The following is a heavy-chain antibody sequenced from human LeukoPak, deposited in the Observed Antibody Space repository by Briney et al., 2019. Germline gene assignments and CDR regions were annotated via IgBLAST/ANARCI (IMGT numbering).Heavy chain of an antibody. Sequence: ASVKVSCKASGYTFTNYYMHWVRQAPGQGLEWMVIINPSGGSTSYAQKFQGRVTMTSDTPTSTVYMELSSLRSEDTAVYYCARGTSGYSKTFDYWGQGTLVTVSS. CDR1: GYTFTNYY. CDR3: ARGTSGYSKTFDY. CDR2: INPSGGST. D-gene: IGHD3-3*01. V-gene: IGHV1-46*01. J-gene: IGHJ4*02.